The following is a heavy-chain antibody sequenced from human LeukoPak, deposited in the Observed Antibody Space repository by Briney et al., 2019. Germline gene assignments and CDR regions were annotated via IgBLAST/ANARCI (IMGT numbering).Heavy chain of an antibody. J-gene: IGHJ4*02. V-gene: IGHV3-21*05. CDR3: AREISVGY. CDR1: GFTFGSYT. Sequence: PGGSLRLSCAASGFTFGSYTMNWVRQTPGKGLEWLAYITGSSSIIYYADSVKGRFTISRDNAKSSLYLQMNSLRAEDTAVYYCAREISVGYWGQGTLVTVSS. CDR2: ITGSSSII.